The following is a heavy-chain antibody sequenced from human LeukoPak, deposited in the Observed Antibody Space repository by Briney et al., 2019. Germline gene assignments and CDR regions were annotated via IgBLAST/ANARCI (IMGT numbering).Heavy chain of an antibody. J-gene: IGHJ4*02. D-gene: IGHD3-10*01. Sequence: PGGSLRLSCAASGFTFSSYWMSWVRQAPGKGLVWVSRINSDGSSTSYADSVKGRFTISRDNAKNTLYLQMNSLRAEDTAVYYCARGSLYYYGSGSFYFDYWGQGTLVTVSS. CDR3: ARGSLYYYGSGSFYFDY. CDR1: GFTFSSYW. V-gene: IGHV3-74*01. CDR2: INSDGSST.